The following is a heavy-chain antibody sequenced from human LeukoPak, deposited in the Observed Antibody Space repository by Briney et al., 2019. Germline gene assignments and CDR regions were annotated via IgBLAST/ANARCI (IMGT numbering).Heavy chain of an antibody. Sequence: SVKVSCKASGGTFSSYAISWVRQAPGQGLEWMGGIIPIIGTANYAQKFQGRVTITADESTSTAYMELSSLRSEDTAVYYCARSYSYGPGYYFDYWGQGTLVTVSS. V-gene: IGHV1-69*13. D-gene: IGHD5-18*01. CDR1: GGTFSSYA. J-gene: IGHJ4*02. CDR3: ARSYSYGPGYYFDY. CDR2: IIPIIGTA.